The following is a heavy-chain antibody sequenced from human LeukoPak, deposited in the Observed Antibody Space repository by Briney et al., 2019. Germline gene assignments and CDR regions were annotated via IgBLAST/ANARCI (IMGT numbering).Heavy chain of an antibody. CDR1: GFTFSSYW. CDR2: IKQDGSEK. D-gene: IGHD5-24*01. V-gene: IGHV3-7*03. CDR3: AKDRSGDGYNFDY. Sequence: GGSLRLSCAASGFTFSSYWMSWVRQAPGKGLEWVANIKQDGSEKYYVDSVKGRFTISRDNAKNSLYLQMNSLRAEDTALYYCAKDRSGDGYNFDYWGQGTLVTVSS. J-gene: IGHJ4*02.